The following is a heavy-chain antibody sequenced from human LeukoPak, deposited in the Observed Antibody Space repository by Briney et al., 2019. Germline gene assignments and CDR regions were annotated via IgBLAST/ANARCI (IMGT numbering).Heavy chain of an antibody. CDR3: ASAPYSSGPDYDY. J-gene: IGHJ4*02. CDR1: GGTFSSYA. Sequence: SVKVSCKASGGTFSSYAISWVRQAPGQGLEWMGRFIPILGIANYAQKFQGRVTITADKSTSTAYMELSSLRSEDTAVYYCASAPYSSGPDYDYWGQGTLVTVSS. V-gene: IGHV1-69*04. CDR2: FIPILGIA. D-gene: IGHD6-19*01.